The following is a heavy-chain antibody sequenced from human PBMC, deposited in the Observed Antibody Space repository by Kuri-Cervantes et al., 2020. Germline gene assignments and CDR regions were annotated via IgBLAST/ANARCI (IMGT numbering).Heavy chain of an antibody. CDR2: ITSTTSII. V-gene: IGHV3-21*01. J-gene: IGHJ4*02. CDR1: GFSLSAYY. CDR3: ARDLGWTFDY. Sequence: GESLKISCVGSGFSLSAYYMSWFRQAPGKGLEWVSSITSTTSIIYYADSVKGRFTISRDNAKNSLYLQMNSLRAEDTAVYYCARDLGWTFDYWGQGTLVTVSS. D-gene: IGHD3/OR15-3a*01.